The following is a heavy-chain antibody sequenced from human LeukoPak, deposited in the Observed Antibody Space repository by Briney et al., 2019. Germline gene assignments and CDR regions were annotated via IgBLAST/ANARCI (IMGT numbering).Heavy chain of an antibody. D-gene: IGHD7-27*01. Sequence: TGGSLRLSCAASGLTFSDYWMSWVRQAPGKGLEWVATIDQDGRDKFSVDSVKGRFTISRDNARNSMYLQMKSLRVEDTAVYYCARTSLGWLDPWGQGALVTVSS. V-gene: IGHV3-7*01. CDR2: IDQDGRDK. CDR1: GLTFSDYW. CDR3: ARTSLGWLDP. J-gene: IGHJ5*02.